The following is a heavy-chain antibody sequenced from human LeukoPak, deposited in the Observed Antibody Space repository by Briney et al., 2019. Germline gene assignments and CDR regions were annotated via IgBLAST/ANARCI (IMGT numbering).Heavy chain of an antibody. CDR2: IYYSEST. V-gene: IGHV4-59*12. J-gene: IGHJ4*02. D-gene: IGHD5-12*01. CDR1: GGFISSYY. CDR3: ARDYSGYDHGLYY. Sequence: SETLSLTCTVAGGFISSYYWSWIRQPPGKGLEWIGYIYYSESTNYNPSLKSRVTISVDTSKNQFSLKRSSVTAADTAVYYCARDYSGYDHGLYYWGQGTLVTVSS.